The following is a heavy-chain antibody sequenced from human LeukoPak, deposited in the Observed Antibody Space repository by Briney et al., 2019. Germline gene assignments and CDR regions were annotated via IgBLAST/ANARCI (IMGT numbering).Heavy chain of an antibody. CDR1: GYTFTNYD. Sequence: ASVKVSCKASGYTFTNYDIHWVRQASGQGLEWMGWMNPNSGNTGSAQKFQGRVTMTSNTSISTAYMELSSLRSEDTAVYYCARGLRREQQLLRAFDYWGQGTPVTASS. D-gene: IGHD6-13*01. J-gene: IGHJ4*02. CDR3: ARGLRREQQLLRAFDY. CDR2: MNPNSGNT. V-gene: IGHV1-8*01.